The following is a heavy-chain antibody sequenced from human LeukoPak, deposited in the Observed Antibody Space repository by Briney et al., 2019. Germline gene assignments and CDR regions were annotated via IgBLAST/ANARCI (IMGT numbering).Heavy chain of an antibody. Sequence: PGGSLRLSCAASGXTFSSYGMHWVRQAPGKGLESVAVISYDGSNKYYADSVKGRFTISRDNSKNTLYLQMNSLRAEDTAVYYCAIPSIAVAGTRYGMDVWGQGTTVTVSS. J-gene: IGHJ6*02. D-gene: IGHD6-19*01. CDR2: ISYDGSNK. CDR3: AIPSIAVAGTRYGMDV. V-gene: IGHV3-30*03. CDR1: GXTFSSYG.